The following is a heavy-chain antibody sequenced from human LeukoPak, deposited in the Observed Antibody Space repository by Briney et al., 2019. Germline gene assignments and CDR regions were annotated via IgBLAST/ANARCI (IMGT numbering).Heavy chain of an antibody. Sequence: GGSLRLSCATSGFTFGTYWMTWVRQAPGKGLEWVSSISSSSSYIYYADSVKGRFTISRDNAKNSLYLQMNSLRAEDTAVYYCARDRSDNEYSYGAFNYWGQGTLVTVSS. V-gene: IGHV3-21*01. CDR3: ARDRSDNEYSYGAFNY. CDR1: GFTFGTYW. J-gene: IGHJ4*02. CDR2: ISSSSSYI. D-gene: IGHD5-18*01.